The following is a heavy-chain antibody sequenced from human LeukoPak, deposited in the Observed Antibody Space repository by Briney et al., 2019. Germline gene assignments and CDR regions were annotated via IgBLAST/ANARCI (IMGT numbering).Heavy chain of an antibody. D-gene: IGHD6-13*01. CDR3: AKEGYRIAAAGRSPGYYYGMDV. J-gene: IGHJ6*02. CDR2: ISWNSGSI. V-gene: IGHV3-9*01. Sequence: GGSLRLSCAASGFTFDDYAMHWVRQAPGKGLEWVSGISWNSGSIGYADSAKGRFTISRDNAKNSLYLQMNSLRAEDTALYYCAKEGYRIAAAGRSPGYYYGMDVWGQGTTVTVSS. CDR1: GFTFDDYA.